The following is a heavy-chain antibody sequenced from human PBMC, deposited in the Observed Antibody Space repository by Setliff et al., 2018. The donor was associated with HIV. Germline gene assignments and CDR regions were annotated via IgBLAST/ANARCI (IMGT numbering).Heavy chain of an antibody. CDR1: GFTFSSHA. CDR3: ARDLDPYFAMAV. V-gene: IGHV3-23*01. CDR2: ISANGIST. J-gene: IGHJ6*02. Sequence: GGSLRLSCAASGFTFSSHAMSWVRQAPGKGLEWLSGISANGISTYYADSVKGRLTISRDNAKNALYLFMHSLRAEDTAVYYCARDLDPYFAMAVWGQGTTVTVSS.